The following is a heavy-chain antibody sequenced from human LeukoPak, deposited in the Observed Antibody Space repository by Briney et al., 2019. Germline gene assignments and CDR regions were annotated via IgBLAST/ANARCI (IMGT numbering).Heavy chain of an antibody. CDR3: ARDLESGSYEHYFDY. Sequence: SQTLSLTCTVSGGSISSGGYYWSWIRQSPSRGLEWLGRTYYRSKWYNDYAVSVKSRITINPDTSKNQFSLQLNSVTPEDTAVYYCARDLESGSYEHYFDYWGQGTLVTVTS. D-gene: IGHD1-26*01. J-gene: IGHJ4*02. CDR1: GGSISSGG. CDR2: TYYRSKWYN. V-gene: IGHV6-1*01.